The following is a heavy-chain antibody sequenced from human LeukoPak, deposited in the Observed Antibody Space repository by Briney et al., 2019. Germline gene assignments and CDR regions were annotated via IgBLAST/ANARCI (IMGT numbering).Heavy chain of an antibody. J-gene: IGHJ4*02. CDR1: GYTFTVYY. CDR2: INPNSGGT. V-gene: IGHV1-2*02. Sequence: ASVKVSCKASGYTFTVYYMHWVRQAPGQGLEWMGWINPNSGGTNYAQKFQGRVTMTRDTSISTAYMELSRLRSDDTAVYYCARSELSWSTGYYPFDYWGQGTLVTVSS. CDR3: ARSELSWSTGYYPFDY. D-gene: IGHD3-22*01.